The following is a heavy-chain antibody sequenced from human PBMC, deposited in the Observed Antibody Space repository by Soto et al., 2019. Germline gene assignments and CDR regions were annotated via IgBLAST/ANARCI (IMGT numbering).Heavy chain of an antibody. Sequence: GSLRLSCAASGFTFSSYSMNWVRQAPGKGLEWVSSISSSSSYIYYADSVKGRFTISRDNAKNSLYLQMNSLRAEDTAVYYCASGLWYYDSSGYWAWGQGTLVTVSS. J-gene: IGHJ5*02. D-gene: IGHD3-22*01. CDR1: GFTFSSYS. CDR3: ASGLWYYDSSGYWA. V-gene: IGHV3-21*01. CDR2: ISSSSSYI.